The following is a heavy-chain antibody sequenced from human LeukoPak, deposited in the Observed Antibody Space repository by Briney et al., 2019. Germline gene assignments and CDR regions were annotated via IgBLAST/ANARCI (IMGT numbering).Heavy chain of an antibody. CDR2: ISSSGSTI. CDR1: GFTFSDYY. V-gene: IGHV3-11*01. J-gene: IGHJ3*02. CDR3: ARDSYGMVAATSAFDI. D-gene: IGHD2-15*01. Sequence: GGPLSLSCAASGFTFSDYYMSWIRQAPGKGLEWVSYISSSGSTIYYADSVKGRFTISRDNAKNSLYLQMNSLRAEDTAVYYCARDSYGMVAATSAFDIWGQGTMVTVSS.